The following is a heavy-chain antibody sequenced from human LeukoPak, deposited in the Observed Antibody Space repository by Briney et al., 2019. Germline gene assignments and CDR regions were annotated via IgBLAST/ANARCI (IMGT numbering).Heavy chain of an antibody. CDR2: INHSGST. Sequence: SETLSLTCTVSGGSISSSSYYWSWIRQPPGKGLEWIGEINHSGSTNYNPSLKSRVTISVDTSKNQFSLKLSSVTAADTAVYYCARGGDWGQGTLVTVSS. J-gene: IGHJ4*02. CDR1: GGSISSSSYY. D-gene: IGHD3-10*01. CDR3: ARGGD. V-gene: IGHV4-39*07.